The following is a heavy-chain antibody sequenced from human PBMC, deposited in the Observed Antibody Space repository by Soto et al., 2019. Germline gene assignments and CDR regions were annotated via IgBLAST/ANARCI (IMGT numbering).Heavy chain of an antibody. CDR3: AEIGSGSPPLHVPCYGMDV. D-gene: IGHD1-26*01. V-gene: IGHV3-48*03. Sequence: PGGSLRLSCAASGFTFSSYEMNWVRQAPGKGLEWVSYISSSGSTIYYADSVKGRFTISRDNAKNSLYLQMNSLRAEDTAVYYCAEIGSGSPPLHVPCYGMDVWGQGTTVTVSS. CDR1: GFTFSSYE. CDR2: ISSSGSTI. J-gene: IGHJ6*02.